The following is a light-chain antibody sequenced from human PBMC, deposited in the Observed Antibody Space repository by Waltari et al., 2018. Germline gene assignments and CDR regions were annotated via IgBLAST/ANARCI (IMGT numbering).Light chain of an antibody. Sequence: QSALTQPRSVSGSPGQSATVSCTGSSSDSRRFNFVSWYQQHPGEAPKLILYDANKRPAGVPDRFSGSKSGGTASLTISGLQADDEADYYCWSKVNYYSLAFGGGTKVTVL. CDR1: SSDSRRFNF. J-gene: IGLJ2*01. CDR3: WSKVNYYSLA. V-gene: IGLV2-11*01. CDR2: DAN.